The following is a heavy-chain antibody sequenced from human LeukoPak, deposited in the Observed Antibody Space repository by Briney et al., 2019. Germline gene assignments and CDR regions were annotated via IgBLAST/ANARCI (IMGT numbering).Heavy chain of an antibody. D-gene: IGHD3-10*01. CDR3: ARGRSSMVRGYYYYYMDV. J-gene: IGHJ6*03. V-gene: IGHV4-4*07. CDR1: GGSISTYY. CDR2: STSGTT. Sequence: PSETLSLTCTVSGGSISTYYWSWIRQPAGKGLEWIVSTSGTTNYNPSLKSRVSISVDTSKNQFSLKLSSVTAADTAVYYCARGRSSMVRGYYYYYMDVWGKGTTVTISS.